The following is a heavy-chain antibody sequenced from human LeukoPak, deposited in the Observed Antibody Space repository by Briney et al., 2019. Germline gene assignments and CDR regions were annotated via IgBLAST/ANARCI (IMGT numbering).Heavy chain of an antibody. D-gene: IGHD4-17*01. V-gene: IGHV4-34*01. J-gene: IGHJ4*02. CDR3: ARDPHHDDYGDEGFDY. CDR2: MDHSGIT. Sequence: TSETLSLTCAVYGGSFSGYYWSWIRQPPGKGLEWIGIMDHSGITYSNPSLRSRVTISLDTSKNQFSLNLSSVTAADTAVYYCARDPHHDDYGDEGFDYWGQGTLVTVSS. CDR1: GGSFSGYY.